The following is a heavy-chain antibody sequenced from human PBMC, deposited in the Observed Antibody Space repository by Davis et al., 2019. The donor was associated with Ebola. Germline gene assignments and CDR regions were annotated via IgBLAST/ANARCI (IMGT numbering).Heavy chain of an antibody. CDR2: IYHSGTT. CDR3: ARQGIPLGDGWFDP. J-gene: IGHJ5*02. V-gene: IGHV4-39*01. Sequence: MPSETLSLTCTVSGGSIDSVSHYWGWIRQPPGKGLEWIGSIYHSGTTFYNPSLRSRLTISIDTSTNQFSLKLNSATAADTAVYRCARQGIPLGDGWFDPWSQGTLVTVSS. D-gene: IGHD3-10*01. CDR1: GGSIDSVSHY.